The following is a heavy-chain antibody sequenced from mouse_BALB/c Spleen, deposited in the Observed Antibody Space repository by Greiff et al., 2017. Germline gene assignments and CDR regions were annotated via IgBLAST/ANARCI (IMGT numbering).Heavy chain of an antibody. J-gene: IGHJ4*01. D-gene: IGHD1-2*01. V-gene: IGHV1-80*01. Sequence: QVHVKQSGAELVRPGSSVKISCKASGYAFSSYWMNWVQQRPGQGLEWIGQIYPGDGDTNYTGKFKGKATLSADKSSSTSYMQLSSLTSEDSAVYFCARGDYYGYLYYAMDYWGQGTSVTVSS. CDR2: IYPGDGDT. CDR3: ARGDYYGYLYYAMDY. CDR1: GYAFSSYW.